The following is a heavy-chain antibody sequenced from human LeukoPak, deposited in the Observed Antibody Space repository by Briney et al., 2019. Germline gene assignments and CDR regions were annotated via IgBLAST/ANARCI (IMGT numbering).Heavy chain of an antibody. CDR1: GFTFSSYA. J-gene: IGHJ5*02. CDR2: ISGSGRTT. V-gene: IGHV3-23*01. D-gene: IGHD3/OR15-3a*01. CDR3: ARTDTWVNWFDP. Sequence: PGGSLRLSCAASGFTFSSYAMSWVRQAPGKGLEWVSGISGSGRTTYYADSVKGRFTISRDNSKNSLYLQMNSLRAEDTAVYYCARTDTWVNWFDPWGQGTLVTVSS.